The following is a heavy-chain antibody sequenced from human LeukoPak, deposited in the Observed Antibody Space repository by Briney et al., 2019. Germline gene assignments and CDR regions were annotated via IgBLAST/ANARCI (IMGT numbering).Heavy chain of an antibody. V-gene: IGHV4-59*08. D-gene: IGHD3-10*01. J-gene: IGHJ6*02. CDR1: GGSISSYY. CDR2: IYYSGST. Sequence: PSETLSLTCTVSGGSISSYYWSWIRQPPGKGLEWIGYIYYSGSTNYNPSLKSRVTISVDTSKNQFSLRPSSVTAADTAVYYCAGATYGSGSYDVWGQGTTVTVSS. CDR3: AGATYGSGSYDV.